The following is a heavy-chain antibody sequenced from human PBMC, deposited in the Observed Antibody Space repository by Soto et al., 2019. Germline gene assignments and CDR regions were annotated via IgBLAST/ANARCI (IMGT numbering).Heavy chain of an antibody. J-gene: IGHJ4*02. CDR2: IYYSGST. Sequence: SETLSLTRAVSGYSISSSNWWGWIRQPPGKGLEWIGYIYYSGSTYYNPSLKSRVTMSVDTSKNQFSLKLSSVTAVDTAVYYCARSAVAITSVGYFDYWGQGTLVTVSS. CDR3: ARSAVAITSVGYFDY. D-gene: IGHD3-22*01. CDR1: GYSISSSNW. V-gene: IGHV4-28*01.